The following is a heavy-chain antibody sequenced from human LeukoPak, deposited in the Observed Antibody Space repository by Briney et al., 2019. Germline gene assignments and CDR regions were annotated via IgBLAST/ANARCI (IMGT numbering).Heavy chain of an antibody. J-gene: IGHJ5*02. CDR2: INHSGST. Sequence: SETLSLTCAVYGGSFSGYYWSWIRQPPGKGLEWIGEINHSGSTNYNPSLKSRVTISVDTSKNQFSLKLSSVTAADTAVYYCAGSDGDLQRTGFDPWGQGTLVTVSS. V-gene: IGHV4-34*01. CDR1: GGSFSGYY. CDR3: AGSDGDLQRTGFDP. D-gene: IGHD3-16*01.